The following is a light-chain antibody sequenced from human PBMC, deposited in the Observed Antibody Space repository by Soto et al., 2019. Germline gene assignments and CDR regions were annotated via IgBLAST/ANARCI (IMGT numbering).Light chain of an antibody. Sequence: QSVLTQPPSASGTPGQRIIISCSGSTSNIESHSVNWFQQVPGTAPRLLIITNNQRPSGVPDRFSGSKSGASASLAISGLQSEDEADYYCAAWDDSLSAYVIFGGGTQLTVL. J-gene: IGLJ2*01. CDR1: TSNIESHS. CDR3: AAWDDSLSAYVI. CDR2: TNN. V-gene: IGLV1-44*01.